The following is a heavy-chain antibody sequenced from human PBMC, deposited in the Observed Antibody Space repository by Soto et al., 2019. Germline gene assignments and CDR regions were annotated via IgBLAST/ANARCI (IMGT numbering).Heavy chain of an antibody. Sequence: GGSLRLSCVASGFSFSSYTMHWVRQAPGRGLEWVSDISRSSSTIDYADSVKGRFTVSRDNAKNSLYLQMNSLRAEDTAVYYCARDREYCSGDNCYVTGSDYWGQGTLVTVSS. V-gene: IGHV3-48*01. J-gene: IGHJ4*02. D-gene: IGHD2-15*01. CDR3: ARDREYCSGDNCYVTGSDY. CDR1: GFSFSSYT. CDR2: ISRSSSTI.